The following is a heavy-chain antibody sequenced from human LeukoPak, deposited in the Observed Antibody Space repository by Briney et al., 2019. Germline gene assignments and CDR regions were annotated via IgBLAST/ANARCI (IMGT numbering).Heavy chain of an antibody. V-gene: IGHV3-21*01. D-gene: IGHD3-9*01. CDR3: ASSPFPGFDWVDY. J-gene: IGHJ4*02. Sequence: GGSLRLSCAASGFTFSSYSMNWVRQAPGKGLEWVSSISSSSSYIYYADSVKGRFAISRDNAKNSLYLQMNSLRAEDTAVYYCASSPFPGFDWVDYWGQGTLVTVSS. CDR1: GFTFSSYS. CDR2: ISSSSSYI.